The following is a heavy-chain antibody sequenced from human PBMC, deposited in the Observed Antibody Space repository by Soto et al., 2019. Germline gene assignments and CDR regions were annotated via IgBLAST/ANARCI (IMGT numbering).Heavy chain of an antibody. D-gene: IGHD1-26*01. J-gene: IGHJ4*02. CDR1: GGSISSSSYY. CDR3: ARLPSSGSYPYYFDY. V-gene: IGHV4-39*01. CDR2: IYYSGST. Sequence: SETLSLTCSVSGGSISSSSYYWGWIRQPPGKGLEWIGSIYYSGSTNYNPSLKSRVTLSVDTSKNQFSLKLSSVTAADTAVYYCARLPSSGSYPYYFDYWGQGTLVTVSS.